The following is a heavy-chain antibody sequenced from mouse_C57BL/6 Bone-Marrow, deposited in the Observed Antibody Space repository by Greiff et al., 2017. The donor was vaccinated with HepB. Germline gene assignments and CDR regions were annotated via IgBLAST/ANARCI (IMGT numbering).Heavy chain of an antibody. CDR3: ARDAYPYAMDY. CDR2: SRNKANDYTT. J-gene: IGHJ4*01. CDR1: GFNFSDFY. V-gene: IGHV7-1*01. Sequence: EVKVVESGGGLVQSGRSLRLSCAPSGFNFSDFYMEWVRQAPGKGLEWIAASRNKANDYTTEYSAYVKGRFIVSRDTSQSILYLQMNALRAEDTAIYYCARDAYPYAMDYWGQGTSVTVSS. D-gene: IGHD5-5*01.